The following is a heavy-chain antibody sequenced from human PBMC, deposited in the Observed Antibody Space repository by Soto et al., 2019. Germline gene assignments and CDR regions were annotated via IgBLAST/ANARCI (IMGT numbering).Heavy chain of an antibody. J-gene: IGHJ5*02. CDR2: IYNSRAT. CDR1: SGSVSSGSYY. CDR3: ARLHEALDP. V-gene: IGHV4-61*01. D-gene: IGHD4-4*01. Sequence: SETLSLTCTVSSGSVSSGSYYWSWIRQPPGKGLEWIGYIYNSRATSYNPSLKSRVSISVDTSKNQFSLKLSSVTAADTAVYYCARLHEALDPWGQGTLVTVSS.